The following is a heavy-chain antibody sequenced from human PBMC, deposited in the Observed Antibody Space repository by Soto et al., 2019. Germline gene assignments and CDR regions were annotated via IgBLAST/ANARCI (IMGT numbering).Heavy chain of an antibody. CDR1: GFTFSSYW. V-gene: IGHV3-74*01. CDR2: INSDGSST. J-gene: IGHJ4*02. Sequence: GGSLRLSCAASGFTFSSYWMHWVRQAPGKGLVWVSRINSDGSSTSYADSVKGRFTISRDNSKNTLYLQMNSLRAEDTAVYYCARVPSIVRRPPRSYFDSWGTGTLFTVST. D-gene: IGHD1-26*01. CDR3: ARVPSIVRRPPRSYFDS.